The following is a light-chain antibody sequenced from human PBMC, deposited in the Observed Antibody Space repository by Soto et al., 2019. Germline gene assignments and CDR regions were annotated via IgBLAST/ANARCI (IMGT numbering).Light chain of an antibody. CDR1: QGITYW. J-gene: IGKJ5*01. Sequence: DIQMTQSPSSMSASLGDRVTITCRASQGITYWLAWYQQRPGRAPKCLIYAASILESGVPSRFTDSGSGTNFTLTINDLQPEDFATYFCQQANSFPLTFGQGTRLDLK. CDR3: QQANSFPLT. V-gene: IGKV1-12*01. CDR2: AAS.